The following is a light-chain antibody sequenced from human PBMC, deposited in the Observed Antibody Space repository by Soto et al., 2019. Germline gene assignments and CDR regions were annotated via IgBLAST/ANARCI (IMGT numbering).Light chain of an antibody. CDR1: TSDIGSNT. Sequence: QSLLTQPPYASGTPGQRFSISCSGGTSDIGSNTVNWYQHLPGTAPRLLIYRNNQRPSGVPDRFSGSKYGTAASLAISGLHSEDEADYFCAAWDDTVSVYVFGSGTKVTVL. CDR3: AAWDDTVSVYV. J-gene: IGLJ1*01. CDR2: RNN. V-gene: IGLV1-44*01.